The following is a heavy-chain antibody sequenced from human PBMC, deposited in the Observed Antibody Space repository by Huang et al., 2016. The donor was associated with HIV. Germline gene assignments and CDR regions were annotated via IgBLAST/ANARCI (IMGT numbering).Heavy chain of an antibody. V-gene: IGHV3-21*01. Sequence: EVQLVESGGGLVKPGGSLRLSCAASGFTFSSYSMNWVRQAPGKGVEGVSSSSSSSSYIYYADSVKGRFTISRDNAKNSLYLQMNSLRAEDTAVYYCARAVPTPNRFGVGGFDYWGQGTLVTVSS. CDR1: GFTFSSYS. CDR2: SSSSSSYI. J-gene: IGHJ4*02. CDR3: ARAVPTPNRFGVGGFDY. D-gene: IGHD3-3*01.